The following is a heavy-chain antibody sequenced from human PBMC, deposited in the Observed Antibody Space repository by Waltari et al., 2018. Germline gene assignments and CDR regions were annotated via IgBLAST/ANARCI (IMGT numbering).Heavy chain of an antibody. CDR3: ARERRGYYAEY. CDR2: ITYDGSNK. V-gene: IGHV3-30*02. Sequence: QVQLAESGGGVVQPGGSLRLSCAASGFTFSAYAMPWVRQAPGKGLEWVTLITYDGSNKYYADSVKGRFTISRDDSKNTLHLQMNSLRDEDTAIYYCARERRGYYAEYWGQGTLVTVSS. J-gene: IGHJ4*02. CDR1: GFTFSAYA.